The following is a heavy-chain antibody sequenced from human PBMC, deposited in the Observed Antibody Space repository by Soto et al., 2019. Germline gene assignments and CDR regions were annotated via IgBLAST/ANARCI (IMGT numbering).Heavy chain of an antibody. D-gene: IGHD3-16*02. Sequence: ASVKVSCKASGYTFTSYGSSWVRQAHGQGLEWMGWISAYNGNTNYAQKLQGRVTMTTDTSTSTAYMELRSLRSDDTAVYYCARIGYYDYVWGSYRYTALDYWGQGTLVTVSS. CDR2: ISAYNGNT. CDR1: GYTFTSYG. J-gene: IGHJ4*02. V-gene: IGHV1-18*01. CDR3: ARIGYYDYVWGSYRYTALDY.